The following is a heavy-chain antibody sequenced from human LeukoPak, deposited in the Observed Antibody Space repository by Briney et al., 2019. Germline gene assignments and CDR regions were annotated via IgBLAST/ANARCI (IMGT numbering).Heavy chain of an antibody. CDR3: AIVGATDAFDI. J-gene: IGHJ3*02. D-gene: IGHD1-26*01. CDR2: MNQDGSRI. V-gene: IGHV3-7*02. CDR1: GFTISNCW. Sequence: GGSLRLSCSASGFTISNCWMTWVRQAPGKGLEWVANMNQDGSRIYYVDSVKGRFTISRDNAKNSLHLQMNSLRAEDTAVYYCAIVGATDAFDIWGQGTMVTVSS.